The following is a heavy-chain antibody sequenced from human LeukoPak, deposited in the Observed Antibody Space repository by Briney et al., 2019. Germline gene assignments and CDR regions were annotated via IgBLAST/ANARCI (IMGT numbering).Heavy chain of an antibody. CDR3: AKGPLRGTAAAIDY. CDR2: ISYDGRNI. CDR1: VFTFNNYG. V-gene: IGHV3-30*18. D-gene: IGHD2-2*01. J-gene: IGHJ4*02. Sequence: PGGSLRLSCAASVFTFNNYGMHWGRQAPGKGLEWVAVISYDGRNIHYPDSVKGRFTISRDISTDTLWLQMDSLRTEDTAVYYCAKGPLRGTAAAIDYWGQGTLVTVSS.